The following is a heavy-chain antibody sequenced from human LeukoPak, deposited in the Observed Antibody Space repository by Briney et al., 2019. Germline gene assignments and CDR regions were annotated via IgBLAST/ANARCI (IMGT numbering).Heavy chain of an antibody. CDR2: IKQDGSEK. D-gene: IGHD4-17*01. V-gene: IGHV3-7*01. J-gene: IGHJ6*02. CDR1: GFTFSSYW. CDR3: ARDQYGEGMPDPVGMDV. Sequence: GGSLRLSCAASGFTFSSYWMSWVRQAPGKGLEWVANIKQDGSEKYYVDSVKGRFTISRDNAKNSLYLQMNSLRAEDTAVYYCARDQYGEGMPDPVGMDVWGQGTTVTVSS.